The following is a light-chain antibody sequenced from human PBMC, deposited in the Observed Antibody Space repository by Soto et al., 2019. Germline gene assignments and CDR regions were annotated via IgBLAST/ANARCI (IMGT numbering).Light chain of an antibody. CDR1: SSNIGAGYD. Sequence: QSVLTQPPSVSGAPGQRVTISCTGSSSNIGAGYDVHWYQQLPGTAPKRLIYGNSNRPSGVPDRFSGSKSGTSASLAITGLHAEDEADYYCQSYDSSLSVVFGGGTKLTVL. V-gene: IGLV1-40*01. J-gene: IGLJ2*01. CDR2: GNS. CDR3: QSYDSSLSVV.